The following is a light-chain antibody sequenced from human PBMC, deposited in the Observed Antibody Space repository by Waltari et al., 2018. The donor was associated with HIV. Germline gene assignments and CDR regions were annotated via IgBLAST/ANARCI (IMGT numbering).Light chain of an antibody. Sequence: QAALTQRATVSGSLGQSLTISRTGTSSDDGSYNMLHRYQQQPVKAPKLMIYEVSKRPSGVSNRFSGSKSGNTASLTISGLQAEDEADYYCCSYAGSSTPVVFGGGTKLTVL. CDR1: SSDDGSYNM. V-gene: IGLV2-23*02. CDR2: EVS. CDR3: CSYAGSSTPVV. J-gene: IGLJ2*01.